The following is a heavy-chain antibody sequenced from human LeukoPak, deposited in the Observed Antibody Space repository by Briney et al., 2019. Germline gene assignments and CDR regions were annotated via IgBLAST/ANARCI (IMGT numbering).Heavy chain of an antibody. J-gene: IGHJ5*02. D-gene: IGHD3-10*01. CDR2: IYHSGST. CDR1: GVSISSTDW. V-gene: IGHV4-4*02. Sequence: SKPLSLTCAVSGVSISSTDWLSWVRQPPGKGLEWIGEIYHSGSTNYNPSLKSRVTISIDYSRNHFSLKLNSVTAADTAVYYCAGLHRGWFGGIDTWGQGTLVTVSS. CDR3: AGLHRGWFGGIDT.